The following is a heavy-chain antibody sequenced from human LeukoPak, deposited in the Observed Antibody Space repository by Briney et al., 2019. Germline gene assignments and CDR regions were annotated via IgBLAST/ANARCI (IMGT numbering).Heavy chain of an antibody. D-gene: IGHD1-26*01. CDR3: ARRRSWPEFDY. CDR1: GASINSTGYF. Sequence: IPSETLSLTCSVSGASINSTGYFWGWFRQPPGKGLEWIGAIYYTGDTYYNPSLRSRVNMAVDTSENQFSLKLRSVTAADTAVYYCARRRSWPEFDYWGQGILVTVSS. CDR2: IYYTGDT. J-gene: IGHJ4*02. V-gene: IGHV4-39*01.